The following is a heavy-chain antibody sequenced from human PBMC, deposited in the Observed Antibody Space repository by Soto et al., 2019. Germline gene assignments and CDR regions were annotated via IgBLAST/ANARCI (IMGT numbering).Heavy chain of an antibody. CDR3: ARARGPLYCSSTSCYELNWFDP. Sequence: SETLSLTCTVSGGSISSSSYYLGWIRQPPGKGLEWIGSIYYSGSTYYNPSLKSRVTISVDTSKNQFSLKLSSVTAADTAVYYCARARGPLYCSSTSCYELNWFDPWGQGTLVTVSS. D-gene: IGHD2-2*01. CDR2: IYYSGST. V-gene: IGHV4-39*01. CDR1: GGSISSSSYY. J-gene: IGHJ5*02.